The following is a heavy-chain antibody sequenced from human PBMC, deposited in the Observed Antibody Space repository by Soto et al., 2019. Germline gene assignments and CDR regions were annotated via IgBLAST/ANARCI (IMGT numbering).Heavy chain of an antibody. CDR3: ARDPYYYGSGDKGGLDP. J-gene: IGHJ5*02. Sequence: QVQLQESGPGLVKPSGTLSLTCAVSGGSLSSTHWWSWVRQPPRKGLEWIGDIYHTGSTNYNPSLKSRVTISVDKSNNQFSLNLSSVTAADTAVYYCARDPYYYGSGDKGGLDPWGQGTLVIVSS. V-gene: IGHV4-4*02. CDR1: GGSLSSTHW. CDR2: IYHTGST. D-gene: IGHD3-10*01.